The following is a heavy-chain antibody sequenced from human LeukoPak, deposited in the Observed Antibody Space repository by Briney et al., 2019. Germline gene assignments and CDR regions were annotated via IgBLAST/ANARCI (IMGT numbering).Heavy chain of an antibody. Sequence: GGSLRLSCAASGFTFSSYWMHWVRQAPGKGLVWVSRXXSDGSSTSYADSVKGRFTISRDNAKNTLYLQMNSLRAEDTSVYYCARDRNTGSSYENLFEYWGQGSLVTVSS. J-gene: IGHJ4*02. CDR3: ARDRNTGSSYENLFEY. D-gene: IGHD1-26*01. CDR2: XXSDGSST. V-gene: IGHV3-74*01. CDR1: GFTFSSYW.